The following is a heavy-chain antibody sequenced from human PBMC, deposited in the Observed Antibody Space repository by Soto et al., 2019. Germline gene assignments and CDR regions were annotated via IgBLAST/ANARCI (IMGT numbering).Heavy chain of an antibody. CDR2: IYYSGST. V-gene: IGHV4-61*01. J-gene: IGHJ5*02. Sequence: SETLSLTCTVSGGSVSSGSYYWSWIRQPPGRGLEWIGYIYYSGSTNYNPSLKSRVTISVDTSKNQFSLKLSSVTAADTAVYYCARGRYSSSWYWFDPWGQGTLVTVSS. CDR1: GGSVSSGSYY. D-gene: IGHD6-13*01. CDR3: ARGRYSSSWYWFDP.